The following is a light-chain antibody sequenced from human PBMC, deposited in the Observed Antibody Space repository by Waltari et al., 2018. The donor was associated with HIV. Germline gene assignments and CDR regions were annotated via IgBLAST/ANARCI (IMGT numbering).Light chain of an antibody. CDR1: KLGDKY. V-gene: IGLV3-1*01. J-gene: IGLJ2*01. CDR3: QGWDSNTPI. Sequence: YELTQPPSVSVSPGQTAIITCSGDKLGDKYASWYQQRPGPSPVLVIYEDAKRPSGIPERFSGSNSGNTATLTISGTQAMDEAHYYCQGWDSNTPIFGGGTNLTVL. CDR2: EDA.